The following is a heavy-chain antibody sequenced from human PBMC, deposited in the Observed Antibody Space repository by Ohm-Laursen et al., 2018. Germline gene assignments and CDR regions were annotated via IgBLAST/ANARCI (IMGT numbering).Heavy chain of an antibody. CDR2: MNPNSGNT. V-gene: IGHV1-8*01. CDR1: GYTFTSYD. CDR3: ARGELPNYYDSSGYTF. J-gene: IGHJ4*02. D-gene: IGHD3-22*01. Sequence: ASVTVSCKASGYTFTSYDINWVRQATGQGLEWMGWMNPNSGNTGYAQKFQGRVTMTRNTSISTAYMELSSLRSEDTAVYYCARGELPNYYDSSGYTFWGQGTLVTVSS.